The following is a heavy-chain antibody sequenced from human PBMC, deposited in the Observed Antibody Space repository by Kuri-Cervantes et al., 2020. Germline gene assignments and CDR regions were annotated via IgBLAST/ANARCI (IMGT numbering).Heavy chain of an antibody. CDR1: GFTFSSYS. Sequence: GGSLRLSCAASGFTFSSYSMNWVRQAPGKGLEWVSAISGSGGSTYYADSVKGRFTISRDNSKNTLYLQMNSLRAEDTAVYYCATHRELGEPGYWGQGTLITVSS. J-gene: IGHJ4*02. V-gene: IGHV3-23*01. CDR3: ATHRELGEPGY. CDR2: ISGSGGST. D-gene: IGHD1-26*01.